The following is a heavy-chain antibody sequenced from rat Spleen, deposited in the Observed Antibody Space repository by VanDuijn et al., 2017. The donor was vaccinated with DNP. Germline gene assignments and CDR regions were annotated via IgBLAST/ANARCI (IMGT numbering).Heavy chain of an antibody. CDR3: ARRGLRAPFDY. CDR2: IQSGGNT. J-gene: IGHJ2*01. Sequence: QVQLKESGPGLVQPSQTLSLTCTVSGISLTRYHVHWVRQPPGKGLEWMGRIQSGGNTDYNSGLKSRLSISRDTSKSQVFLKMNSLQPEDTGTYYCARRGLRAPFDYWGQGVMVTVSS. V-gene: IGHV2-27*01. CDR1: GISLTRYH. D-gene: IGHD1-11*01.